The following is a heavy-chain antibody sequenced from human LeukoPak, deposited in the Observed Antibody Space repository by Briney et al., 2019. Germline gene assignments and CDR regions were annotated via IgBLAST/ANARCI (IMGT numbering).Heavy chain of an antibody. J-gene: IGHJ3*02. CDR3: ASPMTLVVQGVAGI. Sequence: PSQTLSLTCTVSGGSISSGGYYWSWIRQPPGKGLEWIGYISHSGTTYYNPSLRSGVTISVDRSKNQFSLRLSSVTAADTAVYYCASPMTLVVQGVAGIWGQGTMVTVSS. D-gene: IGHD3-10*01. V-gene: IGHV4-30-2*01. CDR2: ISHSGTT. CDR1: GGSISSGGYY.